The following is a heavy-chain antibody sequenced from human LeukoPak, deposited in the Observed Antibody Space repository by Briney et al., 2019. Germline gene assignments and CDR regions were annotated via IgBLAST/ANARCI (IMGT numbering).Heavy chain of an antibody. V-gene: IGHV3-53*01. Sequence: GGSLRLSCAASGFTFSNYAMRWVRQAPGKGLEWVSFIYSAGSIYYSDSVKGRFTISIDNSKNTLYLQMNSLRAEDTAVYYCARRAGAYTHPYDYWGQGTLVTVSS. D-gene: IGHD3-16*01. CDR3: ARRAGAYTHPYDY. J-gene: IGHJ4*02. CDR2: IYSAGSI. CDR1: GFTFSNYA.